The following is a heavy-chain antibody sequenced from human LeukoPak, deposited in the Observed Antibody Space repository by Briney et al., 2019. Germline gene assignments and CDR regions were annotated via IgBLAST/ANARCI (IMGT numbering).Heavy chain of an antibody. V-gene: IGHV3-48*01. CDR2: ITGSSDSI. CDR1: GFTFGDYA. J-gene: IGHJ4*02. CDR3: AKVPRTSHDNFFDY. Sequence: SGGSLRLSCTASGFTFGDYAMNWLRQAPGKGLEWVSYITGSSDSILYTDSVEGRFTISRDNAKNSVYLQTSSLRAEDTALYYCAKVPRTSHDNFFDYWGQGTLVTVSS. D-gene: IGHD1-1*01.